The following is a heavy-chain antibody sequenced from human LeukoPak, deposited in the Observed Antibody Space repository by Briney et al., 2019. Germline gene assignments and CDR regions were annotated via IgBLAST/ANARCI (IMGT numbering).Heavy chain of an antibody. Sequence: SQTLSLTCTVSGGSISSSSYYWSWIRQPAGKGLEWIGRIYSSGIINYNPTLKSRVTMSVGTSKNQFSLKLSSVTAADTAVYYCARKNVVVVAATLLNYFDYWGQGTLVTVSS. CDR2: IYSSGII. D-gene: IGHD2-15*01. CDR1: GGSISSSSYY. V-gene: IGHV4-61*02. CDR3: ARKNVVVVAATLLNYFDY. J-gene: IGHJ4*02.